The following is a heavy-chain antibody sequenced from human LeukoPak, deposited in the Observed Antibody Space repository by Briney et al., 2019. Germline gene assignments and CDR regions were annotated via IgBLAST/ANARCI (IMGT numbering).Heavy chain of an antibody. J-gene: IGHJ4*02. V-gene: IGHV3-23*01. CDR2: ISGSGGST. CDR1: GFTVSSNY. CDR3: ARRNIAAAALDY. Sequence: GGSLILSCSASGFTVSSNYMTWVRQAPGKGLEWVSAISGSGGSTYYADSVKGRFTISRDNSKNTLDLQMNSLRAEGTAVYYCARRNIAAAALDYWGQGTLVTVYS. D-gene: IGHD6-13*01.